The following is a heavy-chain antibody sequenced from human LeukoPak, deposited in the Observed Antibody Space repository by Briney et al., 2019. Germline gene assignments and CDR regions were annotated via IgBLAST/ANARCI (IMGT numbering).Heavy chain of an antibody. CDR3: ARSAGRDIVLMVYATNYYGMDV. CDR1: GFTVSSTY. V-gene: IGHV4-34*01. D-gene: IGHD2-8*01. CDR2: INHSGST. Sequence: PGGSLRLSCAASGFTVSSTYMSWVRQTPGKGLEWIGEINHSGSTNYNPSLKSRVTISVDTSKNQFSLKLSSVTAADTAVYYCARSAGRDIVLMVYATNYYGMDVWGQGTTVTVSS. J-gene: IGHJ6*02.